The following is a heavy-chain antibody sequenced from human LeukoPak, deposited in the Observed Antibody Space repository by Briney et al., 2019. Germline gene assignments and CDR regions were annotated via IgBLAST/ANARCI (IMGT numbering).Heavy chain of an antibody. V-gene: IGHV3-23*01. CDR2: ISGSGGST. CDR3: AKDRDYYGDYGALFDY. CDR1: GFTFSSYV. J-gene: IGHJ4*02. Sequence: GGSLRLSCAASGFTFSSYVMSWVRQALGKGLEWVSAISGSGGSTYYADSVKGRFTISRDNSKNTLYLQMNSLRAEDTAVYYCAKDRDYYGDYGALFDYWGQGTLVTVSS. D-gene: IGHD4-17*01.